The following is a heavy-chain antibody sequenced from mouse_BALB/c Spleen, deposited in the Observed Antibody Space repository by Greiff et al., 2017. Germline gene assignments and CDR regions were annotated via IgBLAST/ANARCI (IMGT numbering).Heavy chain of an antibody. CDR3: AREGVYYCNPYYFDY. CDR1: GYTFTSYW. J-gene: IGHJ2*01. D-gene: IGHD2-1*01. CDR2: IYPGDGDT. Sequence: QVQLKQSGAELARPGASVKLSCKASGYTFTSYWMQWVKQRPGQGLEWIGAIYPGDGDTRYTQKFKGKATLTADKSSSTAYMQLSSLASEDSAVYYCAREGVYYCNPYYFDYWGQGTTLTVSS. V-gene: IGHV1-87*01.